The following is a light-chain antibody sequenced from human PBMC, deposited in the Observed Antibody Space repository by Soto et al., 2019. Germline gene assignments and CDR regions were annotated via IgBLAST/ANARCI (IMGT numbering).Light chain of an antibody. CDR3: GSYTSSGTLV. CDR2: EVS. V-gene: IGLV2-14*01. Sequence: QSVLTQPASVSGSPGQSITVSCTGANSDLGGYNYVSWYQHHPGKAPKLMIYEVSNRPSGVSNRFSGSKSGNTASLAISGLQAEDEADYYCGSYTSSGTLVFGTGTKVTVL. J-gene: IGLJ1*01. CDR1: NSDLGGYNY.